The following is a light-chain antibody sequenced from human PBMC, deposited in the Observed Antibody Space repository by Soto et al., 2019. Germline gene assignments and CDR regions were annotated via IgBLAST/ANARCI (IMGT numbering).Light chain of an antibody. Sequence: DVQMTQAPSSLSASVGDRVTITCRASQVISNYLAWYQQKPGKVPKLLIYAASILQSGVPSRFSGSGSGTDFTLTISSLQPEDFATYYCQQYNSAPRTFGGGTKVEIK. J-gene: IGKJ4*01. CDR3: QQYNSAPRT. CDR2: AAS. V-gene: IGKV1-27*01. CDR1: QVISNY.